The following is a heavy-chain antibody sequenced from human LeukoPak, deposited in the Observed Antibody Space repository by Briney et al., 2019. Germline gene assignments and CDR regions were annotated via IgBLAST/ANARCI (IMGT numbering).Heavy chain of an antibody. D-gene: IGHD3-10*02. V-gene: IGHV3-48*04. CDR2: ISSSGSTI. Sequence: GGSLRLSCAASEFSFSSYSMNWVRQAPGKGLEWVSYISSSGSTIYYADSVKGRFTISRDNAKNSLYLQMNSLRAEDTAVYYCAELGITMIGGVWGKGTTVTISS. CDR1: EFSFSSYS. J-gene: IGHJ6*04. CDR3: AELGITMIGGV.